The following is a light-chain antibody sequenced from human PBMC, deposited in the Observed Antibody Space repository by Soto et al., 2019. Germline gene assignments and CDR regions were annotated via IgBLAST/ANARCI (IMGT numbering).Light chain of an antibody. V-gene: IGKV3-20*01. CDR1: QSVSSSY. CDR3: QQYGSSPPWT. Sequence: EIVLTQSPGTLSLSPGERATLSCRASQSVSSSYLAWYQQKPGQAPRLLIYGASSRATGIPDRFSGSGSGTDFTRSISRLEPEDFAVHYCQQYGSSPPWTFGQGTKVEIK. CDR2: GAS. J-gene: IGKJ1*01.